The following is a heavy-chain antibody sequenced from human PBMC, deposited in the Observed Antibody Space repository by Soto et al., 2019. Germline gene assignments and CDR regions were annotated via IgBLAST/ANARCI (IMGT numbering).Heavy chain of an antibody. V-gene: IGHV2-26*01. J-gene: IGHJ4*02. CDR1: GFSLTNARMG. D-gene: IGHD5-12*01. CDR2: IFSSDGK. CDR3: ARLPFDDDGYGRWVDF. Sequence: QVTLKESGPVLVKPTETLTLTCTVSGFSLTNARMGVTWIRQSPGKALEWLAHIFSSDGKSYNTSLKSRLTISRDTSKSQVVRTLTNMDPLDTATYYCARLPFDDDGYGRWVDFWGQGTLVTVSS.